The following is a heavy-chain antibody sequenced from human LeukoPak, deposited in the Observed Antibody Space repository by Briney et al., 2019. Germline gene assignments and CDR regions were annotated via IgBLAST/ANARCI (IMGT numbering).Heavy chain of an antibody. J-gene: IGHJ4*02. CDR1: GFAFSPYA. CDR3: AKEAEGELYWGGYFEY. CDR2: ISVNGRST. Sequence: GGSLRLSCAASGFAFSPYAMSWVRQAPGKGLEWVSAISVNGRSTYYADSVKGRFTLSRDNSKNTLYLQMNSLRAEDSAVYYCAKEAEGELYWGGYFEYWGQGTLVTVSS. D-gene: IGHD3-16*01. V-gene: IGHV3-23*01.